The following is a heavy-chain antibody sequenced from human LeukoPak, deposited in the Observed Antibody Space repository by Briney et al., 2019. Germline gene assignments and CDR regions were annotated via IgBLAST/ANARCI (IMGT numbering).Heavy chain of an antibody. J-gene: IGHJ4*02. Sequence: GESLRLSCAACGFTFSSYSMNWVRQAPGKGLEWVSSISSSSSYIYYADSVKGRFTISRDNAKNSLYLQMNSLRAEDTAVYYCARSYGSGSCFDYWGQGTLVTVSS. D-gene: IGHD3-10*01. CDR1: GFTFSSYS. CDR3: ARSYGSGSCFDY. V-gene: IGHV3-21*01. CDR2: ISSSSSYI.